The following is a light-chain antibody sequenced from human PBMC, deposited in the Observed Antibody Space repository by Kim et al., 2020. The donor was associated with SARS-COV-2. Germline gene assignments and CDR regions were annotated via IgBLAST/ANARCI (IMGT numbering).Light chain of an antibody. CDR1: QDIRNH. V-gene: IGKV1-27*01. CDR3: QKYDSVPWT. J-gene: IGKJ1*01. CDR2: AAS. Sequence: ASVGDRVTITCRARQDIRNHLAWYQQRPGKVPKLLIYAASALHSGVPSRFGGSGSGTDFTLTITSLQPEDVATYYCQKYDSVPWTFGPGTKVDIK.